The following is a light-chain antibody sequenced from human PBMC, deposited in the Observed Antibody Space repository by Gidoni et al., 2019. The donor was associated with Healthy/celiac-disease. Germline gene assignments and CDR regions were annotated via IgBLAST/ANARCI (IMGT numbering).Light chain of an antibody. Sequence: ERVMTQSPATLSVSPGERATLSCRASQSVSGNLAWYQQKPGQAPRLLIYGASTRATGVPARFSGSGSGTEFTLTISSLQSEEFAVYYCQQYNNWPITFGQXTRLEIK. J-gene: IGKJ5*01. V-gene: IGKV3-15*01. CDR3: QQYNNWPIT. CDR2: GAS. CDR1: QSVSGN.